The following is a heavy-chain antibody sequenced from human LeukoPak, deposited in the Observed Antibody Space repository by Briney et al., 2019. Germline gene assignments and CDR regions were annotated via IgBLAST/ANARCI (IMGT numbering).Heavy chain of an antibody. CDR1: GGTFNSYA. J-gene: IGHJ6*03. CDR2: IVPIFGTA. Sequence: ASVKVSCKASGGTFNSYAISWVRQAPGQGLEWMGGIVPIFGTANYAQKFQGRVTITADESTSTAYMELSSLRSEDTAVYYCATSTYSSKPYYYYYMDVWGKGTTVTISS. D-gene: IGHD6-13*01. V-gene: IGHV1-69*13. CDR3: ATSTYSSKPYYYYYMDV.